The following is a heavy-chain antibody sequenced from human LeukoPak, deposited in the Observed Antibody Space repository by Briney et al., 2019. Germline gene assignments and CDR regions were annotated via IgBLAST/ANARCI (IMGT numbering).Heavy chain of an antibody. J-gene: IGHJ6*03. Sequence: SETLSLTCTVSGASINSGSYYWSWIRQPAGKGLEWIGRIYTSGSTNYNPSLKSRVTMSVDTSKNQFSLKLSSVTAADTAVYYCARDRIDDSSGYYDSYYCYYMDVWGKGTTVTISS. CDR2: IYTSGST. D-gene: IGHD3-22*01. V-gene: IGHV4-61*02. CDR1: GASINSGSYY. CDR3: ARDRIDDSSGYYDSYYCYYMDV.